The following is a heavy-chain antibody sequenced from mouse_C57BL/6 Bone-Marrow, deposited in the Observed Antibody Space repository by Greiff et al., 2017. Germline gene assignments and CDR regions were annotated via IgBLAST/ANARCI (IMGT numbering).Heavy chain of an antibody. J-gene: IGHJ4*01. Sequence: VNVVESGAELARPGASVKLSCKASGYTFTSYGISWVKQRTGQGLEWIGEIYPRSGNTYYNEKFKGKATLTADKSSSTAYMELRSLTSEDSAVYFCARWGWLRGAMDYWGQGTSVTVSS. D-gene: IGHD2-2*01. V-gene: IGHV1-81*01. CDR3: ARWGWLRGAMDY. CDR1: GYTFTSYG. CDR2: IYPRSGNT.